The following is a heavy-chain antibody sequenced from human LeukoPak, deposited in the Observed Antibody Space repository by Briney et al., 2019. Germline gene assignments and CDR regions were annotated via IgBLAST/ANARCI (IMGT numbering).Heavy chain of an antibody. Sequence: SETLSLTCAVSGGSISSGGYSWSWIRQPPGKGLEWIGYIYHSGSTYYNPSLKSRVTISVDRSKNQFSLKLSSVTAADTAVYYCARMYSSGKAFDYWGQGTLVTVSS. J-gene: IGHJ4*02. CDR2: IYHSGST. D-gene: IGHD6-19*01. CDR3: ARMYSSGKAFDY. V-gene: IGHV4-30-2*01. CDR1: GGSISSGGYS.